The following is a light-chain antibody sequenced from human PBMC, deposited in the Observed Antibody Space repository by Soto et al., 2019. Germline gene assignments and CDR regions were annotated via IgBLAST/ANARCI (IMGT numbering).Light chain of an antibody. V-gene: IGKV2-28*01. CDR2: LGS. J-gene: IGKJ2*01. CDR3: MQALQTPRT. Sequence: DIVMTQSPLSLPVTPGEPASISCRSSQSLLHSNGYNYLDWYLQKPGQSPQLLIYLGSNRASGVLDRFSDSGSGTDFTLKISRVEAEDVGVYYCMQALQTPRTFGQGTKLEIK. CDR1: QSLLHSNGYNY.